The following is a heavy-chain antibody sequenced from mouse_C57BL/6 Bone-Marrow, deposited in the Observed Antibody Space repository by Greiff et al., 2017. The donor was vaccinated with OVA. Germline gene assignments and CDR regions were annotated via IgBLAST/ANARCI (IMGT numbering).Heavy chain of an antibody. Sequence: VQLQQSGAELVRPGASVKLSCTASGFNIKDDYMHWVKQRPEQGLEWIGWIDPENGDTEYASKFQGKATITADTSSNTAYLQLSSLTSEDTAVYYCTTYYGSSYPYWYFDVWGTGTRVTVSS. CDR1: GFNIKDDY. J-gene: IGHJ1*03. CDR2: IDPENGDT. V-gene: IGHV14-4*01. CDR3: TTYYGSSYPYWYFDV. D-gene: IGHD1-1*01.